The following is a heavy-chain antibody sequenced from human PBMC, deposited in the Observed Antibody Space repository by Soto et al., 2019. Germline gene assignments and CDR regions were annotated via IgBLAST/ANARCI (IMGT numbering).Heavy chain of an antibody. CDR3: ARDEGIAVADPWNC. CDR1: GFTFSSYW. J-gene: IGHJ4*02. Sequence: GGSLRLSCAASGFTFSSYWMSWVRQAPGKGLEWVANIKQDGSEKYYVDSVKGRFTISRDNAKNSLYLQMNSLRAEDTAVYYCARDEGIAVADPWNCWGQGTLVTVSS. V-gene: IGHV3-7*01. D-gene: IGHD6-19*01. CDR2: IKQDGSEK.